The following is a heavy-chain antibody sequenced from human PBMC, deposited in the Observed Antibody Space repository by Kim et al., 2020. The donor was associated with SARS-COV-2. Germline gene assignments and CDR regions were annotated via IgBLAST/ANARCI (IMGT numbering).Heavy chain of an antibody. D-gene: IGHD2-2*01. J-gene: IGHJ6*02. CDR1: GFTFSSYS. CDR3: ASQEDRYCSSTSCYEYYYYGMDV. Sequence: GSLRLSCAASGFTFSSYSMNWVRQAPGKGLEWVSYISSSSSTIYYADSVKGRFTISGDNAKNSLYLQMNSLRAEDTAVYYCASQEDRYCSSTSCYEYYYYGMDVWGQGTTVTVSS. V-gene: IGHV3-48*04. CDR2: ISSSSSTI.